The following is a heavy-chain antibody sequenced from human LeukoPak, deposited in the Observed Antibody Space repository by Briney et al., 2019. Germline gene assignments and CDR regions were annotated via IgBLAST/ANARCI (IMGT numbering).Heavy chain of an antibody. J-gene: IGHJ4*02. CDR2: ISSSSYI. D-gene: IGHD2-15*01. V-gene: IGHV3-21*04. CDR1: GFTFSSYS. CDR3: AKDAWRYCSGGSCYHDY. Sequence: GGSLRLSCAASGFTFSSYSMNWVRQAPGKGLEWVSSISSSSYIYYADSVKGRFTISRDNSKNTLYLQMNSLRAEDTAVYYCAKDAWRYCSGGSCYHDYWGQGTLVTVSS.